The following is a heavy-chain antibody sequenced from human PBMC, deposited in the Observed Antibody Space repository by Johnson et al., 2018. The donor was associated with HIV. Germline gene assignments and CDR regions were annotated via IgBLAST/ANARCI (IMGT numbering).Heavy chain of an antibody. CDR3: ARDKGGGSDAFDI. D-gene: IGHD2-15*01. Sequence: QVQLVESGGGVVRPGESLRLSCAASGFTFSAYAIHWVRQAPGKGLEWVAVISYDGSNKYYADSVKGRFTISRDNSKNTLYLQMNSLRAEDTAVYYCARDKGGGSDAFDIWGQGTMVTVSS. CDR2: ISYDGSNK. J-gene: IGHJ3*02. V-gene: IGHV3-30-3*01. CDR1: GFTFSAYA.